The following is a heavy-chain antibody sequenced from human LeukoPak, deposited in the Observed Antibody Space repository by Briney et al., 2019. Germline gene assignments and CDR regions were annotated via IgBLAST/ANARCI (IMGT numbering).Heavy chain of an antibody. D-gene: IGHD4-11*01. Sequence: SETLSLTCTVSGGSISSSSYYWNWIRQHAGKGLEWIGYIYYSGSTFYNPSLKSRVTMSVDTSKNQFSLKLSSVTAADTAVYHCTRAPKGMTTVRYYYYYYMDVWGKGTTVTVSS. V-gene: IGHV4-31*03. CDR1: GGSISSSSYY. CDR3: TRAPKGMTTVRYYYYYYMDV. CDR2: IYYSGST. J-gene: IGHJ6*03.